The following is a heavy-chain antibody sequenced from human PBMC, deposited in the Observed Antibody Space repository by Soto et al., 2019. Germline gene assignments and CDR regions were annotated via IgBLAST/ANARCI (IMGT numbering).Heavy chain of an antibody. D-gene: IGHD3-22*01. CDR1: GFTFSKYA. CDR2: VSFDGNNR. J-gene: IGHJ4*02. CDR3: VXSFFYDSSGYHYGLFDH. Sequence: GGSLRLSCAASGFTFSKYAMYWVRQAPGRGPEWVAVVSFDGNNRFHADSVRGRFTISRDNSKSTLFLQMDSLRVEDTAVYYCVXSFFYDSSGYHYGLFDHWGQGALVTVSS. V-gene: IGHV3-30*04.